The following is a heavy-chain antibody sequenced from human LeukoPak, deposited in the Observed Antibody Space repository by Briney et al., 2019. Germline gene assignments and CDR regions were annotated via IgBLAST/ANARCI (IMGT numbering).Heavy chain of an antibody. CDR3: AVQRTLWQQVLDH. CDR2: ISWNSDTI. CDR1: GFTFDDYA. J-gene: IGHJ4*02. D-gene: IGHD6-13*01. V-gene: IGHV3-9*01. Sequence: PGGSLRLSCAVSGFTFDDYAMHWVRQVPGKGLEWVSHISWNSDTIGYADSVKGRFTISRDNSKNTLYLQMNSLRAEDTAVYYCAVQRTLWQQVLDHWGQGTLVTVSS.